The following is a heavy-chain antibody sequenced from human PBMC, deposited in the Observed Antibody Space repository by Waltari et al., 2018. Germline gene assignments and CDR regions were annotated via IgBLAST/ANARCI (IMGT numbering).Heavy chain of an antibody. D-gene: IGHD4-17*01. CDR3: ASSNYGDSEIDY. CDR2: IIPIVGTA. CDR1: GGTFSSYA. Sequence: QVQLVQSGAEVKKPGSSVKVSCKASGGTFSSYAISWVRQAPGQGLEWMGGIIPIVGTANYAQKFKGRVTITTDESTSTAYMELSSLRSEDTAVYYCASSNYGDSEIDYWGQGTLVTVSS. V-gene: IGHV1-69*05. J-gene: IGHJ4*02.